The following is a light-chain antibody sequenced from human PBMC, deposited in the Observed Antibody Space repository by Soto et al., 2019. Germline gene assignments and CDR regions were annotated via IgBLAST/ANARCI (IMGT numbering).Light chain of an antibody. Sequence: EIVMTQSPATLSVSPGEGATLSCRASQSISSKLAWYQQKPGQAPRLLIYGASTRATGVPARFFGSGSGTEFTLTTSSLQSEDLALYYCQHYNDWRWTFGQGTKVEIK. CDR2: GAS. V-gene: IGKV3-15*01. J-gene: IGKJ1*01. CDR3: QHYNDWRWT. CDR1: QSISSK.